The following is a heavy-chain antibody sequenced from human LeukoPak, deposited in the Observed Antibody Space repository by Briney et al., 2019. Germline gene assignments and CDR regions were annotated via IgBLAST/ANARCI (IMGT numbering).Heavy chain of an antibody. Sequence: ASVKVSCKASGYTFTSYYMHWVRQAPGQGLEWMGIINPSGGSTSYAQKFQGRVTMTRDTSTSTVYMELSSLRSEDTAVYYCARDSNCGGDCPPAHYYYYYYMDVWGKGTTVTVSS. J-gene: IGHJ6*03. V-gene: IGHV1-46*01. D-gene: IGHD2-21*02. CDR1: GYTFTSYY. CDR2: INPSGGST. CDR3: ARDSNCGGDCPPAHYYYYYYMDV.